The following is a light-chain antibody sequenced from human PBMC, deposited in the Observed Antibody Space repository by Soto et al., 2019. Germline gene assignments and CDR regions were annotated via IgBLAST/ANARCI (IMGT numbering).Light chain of an antibody. CDR2: GAS. J-gene: IGKJ5*01. CDR1: QSANNF. Sequence: EIVLTQSPVTLSLSPGERATLSCRASQSANNFVAWYQQKPGQAPRLLIYGASTRATGIPARFSGSGSGTEFTLTISSLQSEDFAVYYCQQYNNWPPITFGQGTRLEIK. V-gene: IGKV3-15*01. CDR3: QQYNNWPPIT.